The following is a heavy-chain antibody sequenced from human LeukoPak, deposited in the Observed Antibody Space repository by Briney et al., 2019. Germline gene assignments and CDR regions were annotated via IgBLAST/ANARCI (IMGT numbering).Heavy chain of an antibody. CDR2: IWYDGSNK. V-gene: IGHV3-33*06. Sequence: GRSLRLSCAASGFTFSSYGMHWVRQAPGKGLEWVAVIWYDGSNKYYADSVKGRFTISRDNSKNTLYLQMNSLRAEDTAVYYCAKSARIVVVVDAFDIWGQGTMVTVSS. CDR3: AKSARIVVVVDAFDI. D-gene: IGHD3-22*01. CDR1: GFTFSSYG. J-gene: IGHJ3*02.